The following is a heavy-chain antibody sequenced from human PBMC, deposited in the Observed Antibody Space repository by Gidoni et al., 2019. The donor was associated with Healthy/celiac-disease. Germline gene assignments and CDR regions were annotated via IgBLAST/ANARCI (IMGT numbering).Heavy chain of an antibody. V-gene: IGHV3-15*01. D-gene: IGHD3-3*01. Sequence: EVQLVESGGGLVKPGGSLRLSCAASGFTFSNAWMSWVRQAPGKGLEWVGRIKSKTDGGTTDYAAPVKGRFTISRDDSKNTLYLQMNSLKTEDTAVYYCTTIYYDFWSGYHHGGIDYWGQGTLVTVSS. J-gene: IGHJ4*02. CDR3: TTIYYDFWSGYHHGGIDY. CDR1: GFTFSNAW. CDR2: IKSKTDGGTT.